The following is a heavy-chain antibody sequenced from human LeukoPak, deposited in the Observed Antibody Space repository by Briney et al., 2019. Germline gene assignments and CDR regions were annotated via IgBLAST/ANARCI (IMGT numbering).Heavy chain of an antibody. J-gene: IGHJ4*02. V-gene: IGHV1-58*01. Sequence: SVEVSCKASGFTFTSSAVQWVRQARGQRLEWIGWIVVGSGNTNYAQKFQERVTITRDMSTSTAYMELSSLRSEDTAVYYCAAESPPRRGPGYWGQGTLVTVSS. CDR2: IVVGSGNT. CDR3: AAESPPRRGPGY. CDR1: GFTFTSSA. D-gene: IGHD3-10*01.